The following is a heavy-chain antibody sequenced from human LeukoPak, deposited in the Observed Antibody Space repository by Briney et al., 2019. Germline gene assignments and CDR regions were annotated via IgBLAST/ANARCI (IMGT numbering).Heavy chain of an antibody. CDR3: ATYRQVMLPFEA. Sequence: GGSLRLSCAASGFTFSSYSMNWVRQAPGKGLEWVSSISGSSTYIYYTDSVKGRFTISRDNAENSLYLQMNSLRAEDTAIYYCATYRQVMLPFEAWGQGTLVTVSS. CDR2: ISGSSTYI. CDR1: GFTFSSYS. V-gene: IGHV3-21*04. D-gene: IGHD5-18*01. J-gene: IGHJ5*02.